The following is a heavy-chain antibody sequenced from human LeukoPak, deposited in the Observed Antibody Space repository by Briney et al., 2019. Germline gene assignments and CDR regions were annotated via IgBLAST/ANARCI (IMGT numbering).Heavy chain of an antibody. CDR1: GFTFGDYY. J-gene: IGHJ3*02. D-gene: IGHD1-14*01. CDR3: AIGEGITPRKAFDI. V-gene: IGHV3-11*01. Sequence: GGSLRLTCAASGFTFGDYYMSWIRQAPGKGLEWVSYISSSGSTIYYADSVKGRFTISRDNAKNSLYLQMNSLRAEDTAVYYCAIGEGITPRKAFDIWGQGTMVTVSS. CDR2: ISSSGSTI.